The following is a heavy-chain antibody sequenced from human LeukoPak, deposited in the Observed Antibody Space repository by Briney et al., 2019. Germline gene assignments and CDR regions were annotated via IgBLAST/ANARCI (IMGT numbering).Heavy chain of an antibody. CDR3: AREDCSSTSCYLRNWFDP. CDR1: GGSFSGYY. D-gene: IGHD2-2*01. J-gene: IGHJ5*02. V-gene: IGHV4-34*01. CDR2: INHSGST. Sequence: SETLSLTCAAYGGSFSGYYWSWIRQPPGKGLEWIGEINHSGSTNYNPSLKSRVTISVDTSKNQFSLKLSSVTAADTAVYYCAREDCSSTSCYLRNWFDPWGQGTLVTVSS.